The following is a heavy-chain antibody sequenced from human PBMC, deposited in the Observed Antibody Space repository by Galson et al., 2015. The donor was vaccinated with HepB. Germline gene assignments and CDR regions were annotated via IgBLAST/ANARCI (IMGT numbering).Heavy chain of an antibody. J-gene: IGHJ4*02. Sequence: SVKVSCKASGYTFSSYSITWVRQAPGQGLEWMGWISAYNRDTNYAQRFQGRVTMTTDTSTSTAYMELRSLRSDDTAVYYCARARYSTSPPDYWGQGTLVTVSS. CDR3: ARARYSTSPPDY. D-gene: IGHD1-26*01. V-gene: IGHV1-18*01. CDR2: ISAYNRDT. CDR1: GYTFSSYS.